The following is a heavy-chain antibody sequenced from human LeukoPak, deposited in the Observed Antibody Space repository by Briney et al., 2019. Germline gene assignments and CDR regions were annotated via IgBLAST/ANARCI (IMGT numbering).Heavy chain of an antibody. V-gene: IGHV3-74*01. CDR3: AKDRSRWEPDY. J-gene: IGHJ4*02. Sequence: GGSLRLSCAASGFTFSTYWMHWVRQTPGKGLVWVSRINSDGSSTTYADSVKGRFTISRDNAKNTLYLQMNSLRAEDTAVYYCAKDRSRWEPDYWGQGTLVTVSS. CDR2: INSDGSST. CDR1: GFTFSTYW. D-gene: IGHD1-26*01.